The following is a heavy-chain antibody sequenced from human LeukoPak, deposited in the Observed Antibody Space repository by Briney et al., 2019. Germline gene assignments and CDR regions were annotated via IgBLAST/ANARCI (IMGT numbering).Heavy chain of an antibody. CDR2: IYYSGST. J-gene: IGHJ3*02. V-gene: IGHV4-39*01. D-gene: IGHD3-10*01. Sequence: PSETLSLTCTVSGGSISSSSYYWGWIRQPPGKGLEWIGSIYYSGSTYYNPSLKSRVTISVGTSKNQFSLKLSSVTAADTAVYYCARRSMVRGGDAFDIWGQGTMVTVSS. CDR3: ARRSMVRGGDAFDI. CDR1: GGSISSSSYY.